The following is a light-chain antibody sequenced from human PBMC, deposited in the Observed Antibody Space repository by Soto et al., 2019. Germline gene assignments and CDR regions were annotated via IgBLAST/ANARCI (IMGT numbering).Light chain of an antibody. CDR2: AAS. CDR3: HQYGSSITWT. V-gene: IGKV3-20*01. Sequence: EIVLTQSPGTLSLSPGERATLSCRASQSVSRSYLGWYQQKPGQAPRLLIYAASSRATGIPDRFSGSGSGTDFTLSISRLEPEDFAVYYCHQYGSSITWTFGQGTKVEIK. J-gene: IGKJ1*01. CDR1: QSVSRSY.